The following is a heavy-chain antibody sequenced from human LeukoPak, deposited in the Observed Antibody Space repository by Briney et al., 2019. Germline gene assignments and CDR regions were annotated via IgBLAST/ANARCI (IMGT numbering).Heavy chain of an antibody. CDR2: INHSGST. J-gene: IGHJ4*02. CDR3: ARGWEIVATTPKSFPRTDPPVDY. CDR1: GGSFSVYY. V-gene: IGHV4-34*01. Sequence: KPSETLSLTCAVYGGSFSVYYWSWIRQPPGKGLEWIGEINHSGSTNYNPSLKSRVTISVDTSKNQFSLKLSSVTAADTAVYYCARGWEIVATTPKSFPRTDPPVDYWGQGTLVTVSS. D-gene: IGHD5-12*01.